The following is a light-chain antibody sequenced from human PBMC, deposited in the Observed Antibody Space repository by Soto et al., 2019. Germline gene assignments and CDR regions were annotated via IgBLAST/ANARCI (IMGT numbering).Light chain of an antibody. CDR1: QSVSSN. V-gene: IGKV3-15*01. Sequence: EIVMTQSPATLSVSPGERATLSCRASQSVSSNLAWYQQKPGQAPRLLIYGASTRATGIPARFSGSGSGTEFTLTISSLQSEDFAVYYCQQDNNWPTCGQGTKVEIK. CDR3: QQDNNWPT. J-gene: IGKJ1*01. CDR2: GAS.